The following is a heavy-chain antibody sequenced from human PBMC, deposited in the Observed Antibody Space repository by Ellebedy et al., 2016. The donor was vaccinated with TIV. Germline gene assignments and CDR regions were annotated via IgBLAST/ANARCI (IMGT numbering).Heavy chain of an antibody. CDR3: ARDFLRAPDGSESYNNWFDP. CDR1: GGTFGSYT. D-gene: IGHD3-10*01. J-gene: IGHJ5*02. Sequence: ASVKVSXXASGGTFGSYTISWVRQAPGQGLEWMGGIIPIFGTANYAQKFQDRVTITADESTRTAYMELSSLRSEDTAVYYCARDFLRAPDGSESYNNWFDPWGQGTLVTVSS. CDR2: IIPIFGTA. V-gene: IGHV1-69*13.